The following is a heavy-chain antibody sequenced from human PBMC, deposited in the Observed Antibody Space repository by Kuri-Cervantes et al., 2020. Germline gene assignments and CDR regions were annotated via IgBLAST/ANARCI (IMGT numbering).Heavy chain of an antibody. D-gene: IGHD2-15*01. CDR3: AKDTLRVVAASVNYYYYYGMDV. J-gene: IGHJ6*02. V-gene: IGHV1-2*02. CDR1: GYTFTGYY. Sequence: ASVKVSCKASGYTFTGYYMHWVRQAPGQGLEWMGWINPNSGGTNYAQKFQGRVTMTRDTSISTAYMELSRLRSDDTAVYYCAKDTLRVVAASVNYYYYYGMDVWGQGTTVTVSS. CDR2: INPNSGGT.